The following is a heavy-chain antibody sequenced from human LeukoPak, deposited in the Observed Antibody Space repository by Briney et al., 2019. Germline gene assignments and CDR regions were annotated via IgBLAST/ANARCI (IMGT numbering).Heavy chain of an antibody. CDR2: ISAYNGNT. CDR3: ARGDGYYVWGSYRFDY. D-gene: IGHD3-16*02. V-gene: IGHV1-18*03. J-gene: IGHJ4*02. Sequence: ASVKVSCQASGYTFTSYAISWVRQAPGQGLEWMGWISAYNGNTKYSQEFQGRVTITRDTSASTAYMELCSLRSEDMAVYYCARGDGYYVWGSYRFDYWGQGTLVTVSS. CDR1: GYTFTSYA.